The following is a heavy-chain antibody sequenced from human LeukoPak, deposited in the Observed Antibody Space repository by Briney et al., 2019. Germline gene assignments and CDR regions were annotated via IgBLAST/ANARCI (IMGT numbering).Heavy chain of an antibody. CDR2: ISSSSAYI. CDR1: GFSFSNYS. Sequence: GGSLRLSCAGSGFSFSNYSMNWVRQAPGKGLEWVSCISSSSAYIYYADSVKGRFTISRDNSKNTLYLQMNSLRAEDTALYYCAKAGGYCSGGTCYSNYWGQGTLVTVSS. D-gene: IGHD2-15*01. V-gene: IGHV3-21*01. J-gene: IGHJ4*02. CDR3: AKAGGYCSGGTCYSNY.